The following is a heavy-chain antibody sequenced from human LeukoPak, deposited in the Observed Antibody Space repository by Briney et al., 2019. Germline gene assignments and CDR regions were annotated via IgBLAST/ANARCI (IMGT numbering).Heavy chain of an antibody. CDR2: IYPGDSET. D-gene: IGHD3-3*01. J-gene: IGHJ4*02. CDR3: ARQRDSAYYDFWSGYFFFGY. V-gene: IGHV5-51*01. CDR1: GYSFTSYW. Sequence: GESLKISCKGSGYSFTSYWIGWVRQMPGKGLEWMGIIYPGDSETSYSPCFPAQVPISGDKSISTAYLPSSSLKAPDTAMYYCARQRDSAYYDFWSGYFFFGYWGQGTLVTVSS.